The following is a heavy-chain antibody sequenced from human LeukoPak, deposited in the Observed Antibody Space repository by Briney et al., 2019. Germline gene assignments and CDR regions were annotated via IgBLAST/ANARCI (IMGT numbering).Heavy chain of an antibody. CDR3: ARGSGYFDY. CDR2: INPNSGGT. J-gene: IGHJ4*02. D-gene: IGHD3-3*01. Sequence: ASVNVSCKASGYTFTSYAMHWVRQAPGQGLEWMGWINPNSGGTNYAQKFQGRVTMTRDTSISTAYMELSRLRSDDTAVYYCARGSGYFDYWGQGTLVTVSS. V-gene: IGHV1-2*02. CDR1: GYTFTSYA.